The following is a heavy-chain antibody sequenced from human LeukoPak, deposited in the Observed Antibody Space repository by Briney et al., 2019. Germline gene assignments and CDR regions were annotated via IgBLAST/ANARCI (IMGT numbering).Heavy chain of an antibody. V-gene: IGHV3-21*01. CDR1: GFTFSSYA. J-gene: IGHJ4*02. CDR3: AREWSRFTPPDY. CDR2: ISSSSSYI. D-gene: IGHD2-8*01. Sequence: GGSLRLSCAASGFTFSSYAMSWVRQAPGKGLEWVSSISSSSSYIYYADSVKGRFTISRDNAKNSLYLQMNSLRAEDTAVYYCAREWSRFTPPDYWGQGTLVTVSS.